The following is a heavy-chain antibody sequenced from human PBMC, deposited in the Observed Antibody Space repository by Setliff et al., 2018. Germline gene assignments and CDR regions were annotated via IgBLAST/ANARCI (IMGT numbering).Heavy chain of an antibody. CDR2: IYPGDSDT. J-gene: IGHJ4*02. CDR3: ARHFRSWYFDY. CDR1: GYTFSNDW. D-gene: IGHD6-13*01. V-gene: IGHV5-51*01. Sequence: GESLKISCKGSGYTFSNDWIAWVRQMPGKGLEWMGIIYPGDSDTRYSPSFQGQVTMSADKSISTAYLQWSSLTASDTAMYYCARHFRSWYFDYWGQGTLVTVSS.